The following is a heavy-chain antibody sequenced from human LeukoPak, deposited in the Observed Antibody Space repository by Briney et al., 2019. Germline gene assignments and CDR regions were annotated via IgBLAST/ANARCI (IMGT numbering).Heavy chain of an antibody. J-gene: IGHJ3*02. Sequence: SETLSLTCAVYGGSFSGYYWSWIRQPPGKGLEWIGEINHSGSTNYNPSLKSRVTISVDTSKNKFSLKLSSVPAADTAVYYCARTSMIVVVITSHGAFDIWGQGTMVTVSS. V-gene: IGHV4-34*01. CDR2: INHSGST. CDR1: GGSFSGYY. CDR3: ARTSMIVVVITSHGAFDI. D-gene: IGHD3-22*01.